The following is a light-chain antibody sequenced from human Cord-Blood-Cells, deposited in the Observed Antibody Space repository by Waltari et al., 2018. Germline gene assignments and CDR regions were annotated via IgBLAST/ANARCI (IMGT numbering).Light chain of an antibody. CDR2: AAS. Sequence: DIQMTQSPSSLSASVGDRVTITCRASQSISSYLNWYQQKPGKAPKLLIYAASSLQSVVPSRFSGSGSGTDFTLTISSLQPEDFATYYCQQSYSTPITFGQGTRLEIE. J-gene: IGKJ5*01. CDR1: QSISSY. V-gene: IGKV1-39*01. CDR3: QQSYSTPIT.